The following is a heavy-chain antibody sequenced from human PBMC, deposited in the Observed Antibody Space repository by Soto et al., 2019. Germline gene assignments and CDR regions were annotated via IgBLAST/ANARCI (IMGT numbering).Heavy chain of an antibody. CDR3: ASDREPSVYHGMAV. J-gene: IGHJ6*02. CDR2: ISGRGDIV. CDR1: GFTFSDYY. Sequence: QVQLVESGGGLVKPGGSLRLSCAASGFTFSDYYMSWTRQAPGKGLEWIAFISGRGDIVYYADSVKGRFTVSRDNAKNSLSLQMDSLTSEDTANYYFASDREPSVYHGMAVCGQGTTVTVSS. V-gene: IGHV3-11*01.